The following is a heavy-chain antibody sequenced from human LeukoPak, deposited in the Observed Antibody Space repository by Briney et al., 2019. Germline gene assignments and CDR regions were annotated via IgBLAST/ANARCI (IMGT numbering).Heavy chain of an antibody. CDR1: GYSFPTYW. CDR3: ARQSSYSDSSGYYYWFDP. V-gene: IGHV5-51*01. Sequence: GESLKISCKGSGYSFPTYWIGWVRQMPGKGLEWMGIIYPGDSDTKYSPSFQGQVTISADKSISTAYLQWSSLKASDTAMYYCARQSSYSDSSGYYYWFDPWGQGTLVTASS. D-gene: IGHD3-22*01. J-gene: IGHJ5*02. CDR2: IYPGDSDT.